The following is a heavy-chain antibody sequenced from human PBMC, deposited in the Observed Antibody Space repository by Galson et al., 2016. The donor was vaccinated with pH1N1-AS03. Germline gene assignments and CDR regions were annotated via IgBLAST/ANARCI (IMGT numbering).Heavy chain of an antibody. V-gene: IGHV4-38-2*01. CDR2: VHHSGAT. CDR3: AAPGGGSYSY. D-gene: IGHD2-21*01. CDR1: GYSIRSDYY. Sequence: LSLTCDVSGYSIRSDYYWGWIRQPPGKGLEWIGSVHHSGATWHNPSLKSRVTISVDTSKNQFSLRVNPVTVADTAVYYCAAPGGGSYSYWGQGKLVTVSS. J-gene: IGHJ4*02.